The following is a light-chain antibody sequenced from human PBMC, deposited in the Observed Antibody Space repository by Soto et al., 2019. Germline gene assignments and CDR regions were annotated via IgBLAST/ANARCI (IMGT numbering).Light chain of an antibody. CDR2: LNSDGSH. Sequence: QPVLTQSPSASASQGASVKHTCTLSSGHSSYAIAWHQQQPEKGPRYLMKLNSDGSHSKGDGIPDRFSGSSSGAERYLTISSLQSEDEADYYCQTWGSGIHVFGGGTQLTVL. CDR1: SGHSSYA. V-gene: IGLV4-69*01. J-gene: IGLJ2*01. CDR3: QTWGSGIHV.